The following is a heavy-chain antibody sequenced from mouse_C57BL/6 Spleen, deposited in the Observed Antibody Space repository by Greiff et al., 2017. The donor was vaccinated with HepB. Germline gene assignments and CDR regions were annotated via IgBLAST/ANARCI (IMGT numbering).Heavy chain of an antibody. Sequence: DVMLVESGGGLVKPGGSLKLSCAASGFTFSDYGMHWVRQAPEKGLEWVAYISSGSSTIYYADTVKGRFTISRDNAKNTLFLQMTSLRSEDTAMYYFARNFYYGCRHFDHWGQGTTLTVSS. J-gene: IGHJ2*01. D-gene: IGHD1-1*01. CDR2: ISSGSSTI. V-gene: IGHV5-17*01. CDR3: ARNFYYGCRHFDH. CDR1: GFTFSDYG.